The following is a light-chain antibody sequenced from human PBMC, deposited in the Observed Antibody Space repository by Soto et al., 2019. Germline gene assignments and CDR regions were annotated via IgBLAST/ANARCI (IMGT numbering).Light chain of an antibody. CDR2: DAS. V-gene: IGKV3-11*01. J-gene: IGKJ4*01. CDR1: QSIGTY. CDR3: QQRYNWPLT. Sequence: EIVLTQSPATLSSSPGERATLSCRASQSIGTYLAWYQQKPGQAPRLLIYDASDRATGIPARFSGSGSGTAFTLTISGLEPEDFALYYCQQRYNWPLTFGGGTKVDIK.